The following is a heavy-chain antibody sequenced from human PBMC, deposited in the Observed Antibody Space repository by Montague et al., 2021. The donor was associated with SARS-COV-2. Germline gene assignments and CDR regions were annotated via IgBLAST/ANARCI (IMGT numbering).Heavy chain of an antibody. J-gene: IGHJ3*02. CDR3: AHRRGLLLSDAFDI. V-gene: IGHV2-5*02. CDR1: GFSLSTSGVG. D-gene: IGHD1-26*01. Sequence: PALVKPTQPLTLTCTFSGFSLSTSGVGVGWIRQPPGKALEWLALIYWDDDKRYSPSLKSRLTITKDTSKNQVVLTMTNMDPVDTATYYCAHRRGLLLSDAFDIWGQGTMVTVSS. CDR2: IYWDDDK.